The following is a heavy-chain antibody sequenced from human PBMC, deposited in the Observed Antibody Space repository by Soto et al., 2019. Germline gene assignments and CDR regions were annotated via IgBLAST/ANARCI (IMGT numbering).Heavy chain of an antibody. Sequence: ASLKVSCKSSGYSFTSYGIIWVRQAPGQGLEWMGWISAYNGNTNYAQKLQGRVTMTTDTSTSTAYMELRSLRSDDTAVYYCAREGYDFWSGYYPHGMDVWGQGTTVNVSS. J-gene: IGHJ6*02. CDR2: ISAYNGNT. CDR1: GYSFTSYG. V-gene: IGHV1-18*04. D-gene: IGHD3-3*01. CDR3: AREGYDFWSGYYPHGMDV.